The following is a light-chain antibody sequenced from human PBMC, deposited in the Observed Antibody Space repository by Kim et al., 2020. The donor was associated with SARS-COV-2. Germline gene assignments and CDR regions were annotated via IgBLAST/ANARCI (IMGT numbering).Light chain of an antibody. Sequence: KTVTISCTSSSGSIGNYYVQWYQQRPGSAPTTVIYEDHQRPSGVPDRFSGSIDKSSNSASLTISGLKAEDEADYYCQSYDTSNPVVFGGGTQLTVL. V-gene: IGLV6-57*02. CDR1: SGSIGNYY. CDR2: EDH. CDR3: QSYDTSNPVV. J-gene: IGLJ2*01.